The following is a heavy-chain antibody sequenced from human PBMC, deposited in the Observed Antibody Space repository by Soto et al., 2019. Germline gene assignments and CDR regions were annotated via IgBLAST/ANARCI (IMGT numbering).Heavy chain of an antibody. CDR1: GGSISDPDVF. D-gene: IGHD2-21*02. Sequence: QLQLRESGPGLVKPSGTLSLTCTVSGGSISDPDVFWAWVRQPPGKGLECIGNIYYSGDIYYNPPLRSRVTISVDTSKNQFSLQLTSVTASDTAVYYCARHQNILMVTTARGYDVWGQGTLVTVSS. J-gene: IGHJ3*01. CDR2: IYYSGDI. CDR3: ARHQNILMVTTARGYDV. V-gene: IGHV4-39*01.